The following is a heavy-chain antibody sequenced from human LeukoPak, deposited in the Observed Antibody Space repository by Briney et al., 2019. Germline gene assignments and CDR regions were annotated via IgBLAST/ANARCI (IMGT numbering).Heavy chain of an antibody. Sequence: ASVKVSCKASGYTFTSYAMHWVRQAPGQRLEWMGWINAGNGNTKYSQKFQGRVTITRDTSASTAYMELSSLRSEDTAVYYCAREGPGYYDSSGLLDAFDIWGQGTMVTVSS. V-gene: IGHV1-3*01. J-gene: IGHJ3*02. CDR2: INAGNGNT. D-gene: IGHD3-22*01. CDR1: GYTFTSYA. CDR3: AREGPGYYDSSGLLDAFDI.